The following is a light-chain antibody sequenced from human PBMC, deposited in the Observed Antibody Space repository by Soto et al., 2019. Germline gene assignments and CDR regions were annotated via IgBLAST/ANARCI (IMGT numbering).Light chain of an antibody. CDR2: KAS. Sequence: DIQMTQSPSTLSGSVGDRVTITCRASQTISSWLAWYQQKPGKAPKILIYKASPLQSGVPSRFRGSGSGTEFTLTISSLQPYYVATYFCQHYNSYSEAFGKGTKVQL. CDR1: QTISSW. V-gene: IGKV1-5*03. CDR3: QHYNSYSEA. J-gene: IGKJ1*01.